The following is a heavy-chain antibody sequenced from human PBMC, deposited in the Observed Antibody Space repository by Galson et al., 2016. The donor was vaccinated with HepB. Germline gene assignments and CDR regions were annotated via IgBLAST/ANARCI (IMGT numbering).Heavy chain of an antibody. CDR2: LSRSGDYT. CDR1: GFTFSSFA. CDR3: AKVGSEGYFETIDY. V-gene: IGHV3-23*01. J-gene: IGHJ4*02. D-gene: IGHD3-9*01. Sequence: SLRLSCAASGFTFSSFAVSWVRQAPGKGLEWVSTLSRSGDYTWYADSVKGRFTISRDNSKNTLYLQMNSLRAEDTAIYYCAKVGSEGYFETIDYWGQGTLVTVSS.